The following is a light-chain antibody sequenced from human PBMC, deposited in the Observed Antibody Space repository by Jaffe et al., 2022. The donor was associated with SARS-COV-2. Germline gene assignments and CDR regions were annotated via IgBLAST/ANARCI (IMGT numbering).Light chain of an antibody. V-gene: IGKV3-20*01. CDR2: GAS. CDR3: QHYDTSRRT. J-gene: IGKJ2*01. Sequence: EIVLTQSPGTLSLSPGERATLSCRASQSVSSSYLAWYQQKPGQAPRLLISGASTRATGIPDRFSGSGSGTGFTLTISRLEPADFAVYYCQHYDTSRRTFGQGTKLEIK. CDR1: QSVSSSY.